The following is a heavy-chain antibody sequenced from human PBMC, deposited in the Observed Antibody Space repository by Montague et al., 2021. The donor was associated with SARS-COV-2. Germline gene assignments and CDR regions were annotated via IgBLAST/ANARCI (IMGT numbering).Heavy chain of an antibody. CDR3: ARDHSY. Sequence: SETLSLTCTVSGGSLNNYFWSWIRQPPGKGLEWIGYIHYSGTTNYNPSLKSRVTIPVDTSKNQFSLKLRSVTAADTAVFYCARDHSYWGQGTLVTVSS. J-gene: IGHJ4*02. V-gene: IGHV4-59*12. CDR1: GGSLNNYF. CDR2: IHYSGTT.